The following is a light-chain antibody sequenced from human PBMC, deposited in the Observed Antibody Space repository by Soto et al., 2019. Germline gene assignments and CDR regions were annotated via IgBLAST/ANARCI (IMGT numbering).Light chain of an antibody. CDR1: QSISSW. V-gene: IGKV1-5*03. CDR2: KAS. J-gene: IGKJ4*01. Sequence: DIQMTQSPSTLSPSVGDRVTITCRASQSISSWLAWYQQKPGKAPKLLIYKASSLESGVPSRFSGRGSGTEFTLTISSLQPDDFATYYCQQYNSYPLTFGGGPQVEIK. CDR3: QQYNSYPLT.